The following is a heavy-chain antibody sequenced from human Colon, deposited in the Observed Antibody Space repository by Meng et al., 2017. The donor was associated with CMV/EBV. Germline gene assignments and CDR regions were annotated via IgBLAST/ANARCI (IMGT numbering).Heavy chain of an antibody. CDR2: ISGSGSEGGD. D-gene: IGHD3-3*01. CDR3: AKDIAVAGVVNGVDY. CDR1: GFTFNDYA. V-gene: IGHV3-23*01. J-gene: IGHJ4*02. Sequence: GGSLRLSCAASGFTFNDYAMAWVRQAPGKGLEWVSGISGSGSEGGDYYAASVKGRFTVSRDNAKNSLYLQMSSLRVEDTAVYYCAKDIAVAGVVNGVDYWGQGTLVTVSS.